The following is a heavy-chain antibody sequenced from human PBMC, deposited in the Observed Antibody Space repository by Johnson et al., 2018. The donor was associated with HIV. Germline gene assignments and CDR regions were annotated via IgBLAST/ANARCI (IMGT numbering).Heavy chain of an antibody. CDR3: TRPDYYGSGTADVFDI. V-gene: IGHV3-15*01. D-gene: IGHD3-10*01. Sequence: VQLVESGGGVVQPGRSLRLSCAASGFTVSSNYMSWVRQAPGKGLEWVGRIKSKTDGGTTDYAAPVKGRFTISSDDSKNTLYLQMNSLRAEDTAVYYCTRPDYYGSGTADVFDIWGQGTMVTVSS. CDR2: IKSKTDGGTT. J-gene: IGHJ3*02. CDR1: GFTVSSNY.